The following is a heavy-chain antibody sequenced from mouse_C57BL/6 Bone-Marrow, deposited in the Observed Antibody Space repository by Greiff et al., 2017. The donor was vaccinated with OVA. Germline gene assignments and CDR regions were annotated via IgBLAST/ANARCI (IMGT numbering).Heavy chain of an antibody. D-gene: IGHD2-10*02. CDR1: GYSITSGYY. Sequence: EVHLVESGPGLVKPSQSLSLTCSVTGYSITSGYYWNWIRQFPGNKLEWMGYISYDGSNNYNPSLKNRIPITRDTSKNQFFLKLNSVTTEDTATYYCARDPSNPYYFDYWGQGTTLTVSS. CDR3: ARDPSNPYYFDY. V-gene: IGHV3-6*01. CDR2: ISYDGSN. J-gene: IGHJ2*01.